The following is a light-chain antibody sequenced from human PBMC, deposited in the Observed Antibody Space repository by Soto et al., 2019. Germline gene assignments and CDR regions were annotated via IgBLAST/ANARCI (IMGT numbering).Light chain of an antibody. Sequence: VLSQSPATLSLSPGERATLSCRASQSVSSNLAWYQQKPGQAPRLLIYGASTRATGIPARFSGSGSGTEFTLTISSLQSEDFAVYYCQQYNNWPPLTFGGGTKVDIK. CDR1: QSVSSN. CDR2: GAS. CDR3: QQYNNWPPLT. V-gene: IGKV3-15*01. J-gene: IGKJ4*01.